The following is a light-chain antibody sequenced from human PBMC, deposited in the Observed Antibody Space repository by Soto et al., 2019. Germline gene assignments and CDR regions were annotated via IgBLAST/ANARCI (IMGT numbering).Light chain of an antibody. V-gene: IGLV2-14*01. CDR1: RTDIGAYNY. Sequence: VLAQPAASSGYTGHSITMCCTGTRTDIGAYNYVSWYQQHPGKAPKLLIYEVTNRPSGVSNRFSGSKSGNTASLTISGLQAEDEANYYRKSYTTLSNRVFGTGTKVTVL. J-gene: IGLJ1*01. CDR2: EVT. CDR3: KSYTTLSNRV.